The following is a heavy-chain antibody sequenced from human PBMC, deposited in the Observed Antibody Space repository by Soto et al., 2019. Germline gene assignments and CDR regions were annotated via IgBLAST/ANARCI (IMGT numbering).Heavy chain of an antibody. CDR3: ARDFYGSGFPGGY. CDR2: IIPIFGTA. CDR1: GGTFSTYA. Sequence: AVKVSCKASGGTFSTYAISGALRPPGQGLEWMGGIIPIFGTANYAQKFQGRVTITADESTSTAYMELSSLRSEDTAVYYCARDFYGSGFPGGYWGQGTLVTVSS. J-gene: IGHJ4*02. D-gene: IGHD3-10*01. V-gene: IGHV1-69*13.